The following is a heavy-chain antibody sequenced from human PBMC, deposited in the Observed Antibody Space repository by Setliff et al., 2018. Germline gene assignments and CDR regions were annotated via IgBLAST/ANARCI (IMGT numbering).Heavy chain of an antibody. V-gene: IGHV1-18*04. J-gene: IGHJ6*02. D-gene: IGHD3-10*01. CDR2: ISAYNDNK. Sequence: ASVKVSCKASGYMFKSYGINWMRQAPGQGFEWMGWISAYNDNKNYAQKFQGRVTMTTDTSTNTVFMELRSLRSDDTAMFYCARVVYYASGSSLSYGMDVWGQGTAVTVSS. CDR3: ARVVYYASGSSLSYGMDV. CDR1: GYMFKSYG.